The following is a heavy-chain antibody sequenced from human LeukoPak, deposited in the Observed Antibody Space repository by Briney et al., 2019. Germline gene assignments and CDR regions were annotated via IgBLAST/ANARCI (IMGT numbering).Heavy chain of an antibody. CDR2: ISGGGDTT. V-gene: IGHV3-23*01. CDR3: AKAGGSYCALGYYYYYGMDV. J-gene: IGHJ6*02. CDR1: GFTFSSYA. Sequence: GGSLRLSCAASGFTFSSYAMNWVRQAPGKGLEWVSGISGGGDTTFYADSVKGRFTISRNNSKNTLYLQMNSLRAEDTAVYYCAKAGGSYCALGYYYYYGMDVWGQGTTVTVSS. D-gene: IGHD1-26*01.